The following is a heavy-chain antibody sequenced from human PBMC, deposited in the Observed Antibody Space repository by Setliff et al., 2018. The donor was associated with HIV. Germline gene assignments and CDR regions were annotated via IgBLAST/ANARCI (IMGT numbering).Heavy chain of an antibody. D-gene: IGHD5-18*01. CDR3: AKGGYGGAYYVAGY. CDR1: GFRVTDTY. CDR2: VYKAGKT. J-gene: IGHJ4*02. V-gene: IGHV3-53*01. Sequence: GGSLRLSCEASGFRVTDTYMAWVRQAPGKGLEWVTLVYKAGKTYYADFVKGRFTIARDDAKNTVSLQMTNLEPGDTAMYYCAKGGYGGAYYVAGYWGQGTKVTVSS.